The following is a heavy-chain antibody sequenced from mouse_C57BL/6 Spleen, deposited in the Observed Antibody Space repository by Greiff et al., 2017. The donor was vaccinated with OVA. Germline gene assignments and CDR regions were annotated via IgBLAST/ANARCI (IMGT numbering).Heavy chain of an antibody. D-gene: IGHD3-2*02. CDR2: IWSGGST. V-gene: IGHV2-2*01. CDR3: ARLDSSGLWFAY. J-gene: IGHJ3*01. Sequence: QVQLQQSGPGLVQPSQSLSITCTVSGFSLTSYGVHWVRQSPGKGLEWLGVIWSGGSTDYNAAFISRLSISKDNSKSQVFFKMNSLQADATAIYYCARLDSSGLWFAYWGQGTLVTVSA. CDR1: GFSLTSYG.